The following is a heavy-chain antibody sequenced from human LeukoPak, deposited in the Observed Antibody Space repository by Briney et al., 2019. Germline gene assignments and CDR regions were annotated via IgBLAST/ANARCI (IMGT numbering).Heavy chain of an antibody. Sequence: PGGSLRLSCGTSGFTFSSYSMNWVRQAPGKGLEWVSSISSQSTYIYYADSVKGRFTISRDNAKNSLYLQMNSLRAEDTAVYYCAKDARGRITIFKGWYYYVDVWGKGTTVTISS. V-gene: IGHV3-21*01. CDR3: AKDARGRITIFKGWYYYVDV. CDR1: GFTFSSYS. J-gene: IGHJ6*03. CDR2: ISSQSTYI. D-gene: IGHD3-9*01.